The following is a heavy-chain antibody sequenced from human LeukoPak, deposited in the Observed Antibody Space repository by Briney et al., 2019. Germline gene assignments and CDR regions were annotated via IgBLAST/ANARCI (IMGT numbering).Heavy chain of an antibody. CDR1: GFTFSSYS. V-gene: IGHV3-21*01. CDR2: ISSSSSYI. D-gene: IGHD5-18*01. J-gene: IGHJ4*02. CDR3: ARYGFSNGIPNHFDH. Sequence: GGSLRLSCAASGFTFSSYSMNWVRQAPGKGLEWVSSISSSSSYIYYADSVKGRFTISRDNAKNSLHLQLNSLRAEDTAVYFCARYGFSNGIPNHFDHWGQGTLVTVSS.